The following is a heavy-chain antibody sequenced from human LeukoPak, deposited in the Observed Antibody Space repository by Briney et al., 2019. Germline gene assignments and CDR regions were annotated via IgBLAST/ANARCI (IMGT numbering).Heavy chain of an antibody. J-gene: IGHJ3*02. V-gene: IGHV1-69*05. CDR3: ASSGDYNAFDI. CDR1: GGTSSSYA. D-gene: IGHD4-17*01. CDR2: IIPIFGTA. Sequence: SVKVSCNASGGTSSSYAISWVRQAPGQGLEWMGRIIPIFGTANYAQKFQGRVTITTDESTSTAYMELSSLRSEDTAGYYCASSGDYNAFDIWGQGTMVTVSS.